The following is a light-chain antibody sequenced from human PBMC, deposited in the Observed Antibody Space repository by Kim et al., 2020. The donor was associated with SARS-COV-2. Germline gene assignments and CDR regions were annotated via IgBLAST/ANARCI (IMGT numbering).Light chain of an antibody. J-gene: IGLJ2*01. CDR1: SGSIVSTY. Sequence: GKTVTISCTRSSGSIVSTYVQWYQQRAGSSPTTVIFENTYRPSGVPDRFSGSVDSSSNSAALTISGLRTEDEADYYCQSYDRDKVIFGGGTKVTVL. V-gene: IGLV6-57*01. CDR3: QSYDRDKVI. CDR2: ENT.